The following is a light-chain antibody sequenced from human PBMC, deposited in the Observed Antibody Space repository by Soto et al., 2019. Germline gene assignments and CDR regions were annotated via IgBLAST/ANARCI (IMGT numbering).Light chain of an antibody. CDR1: QGISSW. J-gene: IGKJ5*01. CDR3: QQANSFPA. V-gene: IGKV1-12*01. Sequence: LHQTRYPSSVSASLGYRVTISFRASQGISSWLAWYQQKPGKAPKLLIYAASSLQSGVPSRFSGSGSGTDFTLTISSLQPEDFATYYCQQANSFPAFGQGTRLEIK. CDR2: AAS.